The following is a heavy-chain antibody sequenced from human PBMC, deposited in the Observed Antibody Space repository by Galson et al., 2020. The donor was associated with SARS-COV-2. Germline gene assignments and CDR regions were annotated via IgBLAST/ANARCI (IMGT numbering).Heavy chain of an antibody. CDR2: INPNSGGT. D-gene: IGHD2-2*01. Sequence: GESLKISCKASGYTFTGYYMHWVRQAPGQGLEWMGWINPNSGGTNYAQKFQGRVTMTRDTSISTAYMELSRLRSDDTAVYYCARVDQVPVLVQLLSSYYYGMDVWGQGTTVTVSS. V-gene: IGHV1-2*02. CDR1: GYTFTGYY. J-gene: IGHJ6*02. CDR3: ARVDQVPVLVQLLSSYYYGMDV.